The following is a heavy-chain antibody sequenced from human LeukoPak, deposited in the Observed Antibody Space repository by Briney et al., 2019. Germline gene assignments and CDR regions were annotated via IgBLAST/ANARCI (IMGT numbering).Heavy chain of an antibody. D-gene: IGHD4-17*01. V-gene: IGHV1-46*01. CDR2: INPSGGPA. CDR1: GYTFTRYY. J-gene: IGHJ5*02. Sequence: ASVKVSCKASGYTFTRYYTHWVRQAPGQGLEWMGIINPSGGPANYAQKNQGRVTMTRDTSMSTVYMELNSLKSEDTAVYYCARGPPTTMTNRYFGLFDPWGQGTSVTVSS. CDR3: ARGPPTTMTNRYFGLFDP.